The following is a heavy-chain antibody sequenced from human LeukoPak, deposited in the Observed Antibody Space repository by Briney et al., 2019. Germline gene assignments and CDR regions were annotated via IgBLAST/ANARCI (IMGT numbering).Heavy chain of an antibody. Sequence: GGSLRLSCAASGFPFSTYTMTWVRQAPGKGLEWVSSTTSGSSYIYYADSVKGRFTISRDNAKNSLYLQMNSLRAEDTAVYYCGRQMGYYYDSSIGGIDYWGQGTLVTVSS. CDR2: TTSGSSYI. CDR1: GFPFSTYT. V-gene: IGHV3-21*01. D-gene: IGHD3-22*01. CDR3: GRQMGYYYDSSIGGIDY. J-gene: IGHJ4*02.